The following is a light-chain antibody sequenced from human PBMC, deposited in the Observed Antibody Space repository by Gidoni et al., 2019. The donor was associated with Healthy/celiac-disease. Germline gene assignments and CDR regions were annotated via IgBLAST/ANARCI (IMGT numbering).Light chain of an antibody. CDR2: AAS. Sequence: DIQMPQSPSSLSASVGDRVTITCRARQSISNYLNWYQQKPGKAPKFLIYAASSLQSGVPSRFSGSGSGTDFTLTISSLQPEDFATYYCQQSYSLLTFGGGTKVEIK. J-gene: IGKJ4*01. V-gene: IGKV1-39*01. CDR1: QSISNY. CDR3: QQSYSLLT.